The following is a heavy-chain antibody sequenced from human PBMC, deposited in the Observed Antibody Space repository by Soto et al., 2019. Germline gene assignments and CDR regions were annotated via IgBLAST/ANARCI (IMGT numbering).Heavy chain of an antibody. D-gene: IGHD3-10*01. CDR2: IYYSGST. Sequence: SETLSLTCTVSGGSISSGDYYWSWIRQPPGKGLEWIGYIYYSGSTYYNPSLKSRVTISVDTSKSQFSLKLSSVTAADTAVYYCARDMDRGHNWFDPWGQGTLVTVSS. CDR1: GGSISSGDYY. CDR3: ARDMDRGHNWFDP. V-gene: IGHV4-30-4*01. J-gene: IGHJ5*02.